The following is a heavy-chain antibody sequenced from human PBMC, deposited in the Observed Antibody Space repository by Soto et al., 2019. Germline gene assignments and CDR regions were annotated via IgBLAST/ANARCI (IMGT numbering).Heavy chain of an antibody. Sequence: GGSLRLSCAASGLTFSNSWLSWVRQTPGKRLEWVGRIKSKTDGGTADYAAPVKGRFTISRDDSRNTLYLQMNSLKIEDTAIYYCSTRGSFWGQGTLVTVSS. CDR1: GLTFSNSW. V-gene: IGHV3-15*07. D-gene: IGHD6-13*01. CDR2: IKSKTDGGTA. J-gene: IGHJ4*02. CDR3: STRGSF.